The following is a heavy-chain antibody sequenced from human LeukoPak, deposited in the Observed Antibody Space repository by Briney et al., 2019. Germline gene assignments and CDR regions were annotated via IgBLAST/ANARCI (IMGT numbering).Heavy chain of an antibody. J-gene: IGHJ6*03. CDR1: GFTFSRYS. V-gene: IGHV3-7*01. Sequence: GGSLRLSCEASGFTFSRYSVNWVRQAPGKGLEWVANIKQDGSEKYYVDSVKGRFTISRDNAKNSLYLQMNSLRAEDTAVYYCAREFTGSYRRYYYYMDVWGKGTTVTVSS. CDR2: IKQDGSEK. D-gene: IGHD3-16*01. CDR3: AREFTGSYRRYYYYMDV.